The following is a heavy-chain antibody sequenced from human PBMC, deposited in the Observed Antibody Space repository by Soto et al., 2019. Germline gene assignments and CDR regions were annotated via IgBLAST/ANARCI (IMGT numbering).Heavy chain of an antibody. D-gene: IGHD1-1*01. J-gene: IGHJ5*02. CDR2: INPNSGGT. Sequence: ASVKVSCKTSGYTFSTYFMHWVRQAPGQGLEWMGWINPNSGGTNYAQKFQGWVTMTRDTSISTAYMELSRLRSDDTAVYFCARDWKGAEGFDPWGQGTLVTVSS. V-gene: IGHV1-2*04. CDR1: GYTFSTYF. CDR3: ARDWKGAEGFDP.